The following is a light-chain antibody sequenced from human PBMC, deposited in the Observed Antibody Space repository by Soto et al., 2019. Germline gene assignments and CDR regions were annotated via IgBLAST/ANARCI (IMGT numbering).Light chain of an antibody. CDR1: QSVSSNY. V-gene: IGKV3-20*01. J-gene: IGKJ5*01. Sequence: IVLTQSPVTLPSSLGHRAILSSTAGQSVSSNYLAWYQQKPGQAPRLLIYGASSRATGTPDRFSGSGSGTDFTLTISRLEPEDFAIYYCQQYGSSPITFGQGTRLEI. CDR3: QQYGSSPIT. CDR2: GAS.